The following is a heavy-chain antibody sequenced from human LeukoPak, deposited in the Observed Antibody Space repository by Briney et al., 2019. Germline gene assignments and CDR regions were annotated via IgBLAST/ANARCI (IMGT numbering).Heavy chain of an antibody. CDR3: AKDMEEYSSSRPLSI. V-gene: IGHV3-30*18. CDR1: GFTFSSYG. Sequence: PGGSLRLSCAASGFTFSSYGMHWVRQAPVKALEWVAVISYDGSNKYYADSVKGRFTISRDNSKNTLYLQMNSLRAEDTAVYYSAKDMEEYSSSRPLSIWGQGTMVTVSS. D-gene: IGHD6-13*01. J-gene: IGHJ3*02. CDR2: ISYDGSNK.